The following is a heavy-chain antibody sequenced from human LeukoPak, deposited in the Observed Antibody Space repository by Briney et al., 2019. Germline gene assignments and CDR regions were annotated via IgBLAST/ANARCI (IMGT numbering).Heavy chain of an antibody. CDR2: IRSSGDII. CDR3: VRDPDALDY. V-gene: IGHV3-48*02. J-gene: IGHJ4*02. CDR1: GFTISSYS. Sequence: GGSLRLSCAASGFTISSYSMNWVRQAPGKGLEWVSYIRSSGDIIHYADSVKGRFTTSRDIAKNSVYLQMNRLRDEDTAVYYCVRDPDALDYWGQGTLVTVSS.